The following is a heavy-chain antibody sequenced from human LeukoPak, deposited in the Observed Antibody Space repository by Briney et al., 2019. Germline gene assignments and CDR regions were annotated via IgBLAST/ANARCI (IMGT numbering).Heavy chain of an antibody. J-gene: IGHJ4*02. Sequence: SVKVSCKASGGTFSNYAINWVRQAPGQGLEWMGGIIPIFGTANYAQKFQGRVTITADESTSTAYMELRSLRSEDTAVYYCAIDASIYYSRAYYYRWWGQGTLVTVSS. CDR3: AIDASIYYSRAYYYRW. V-gene: IGHV1-69*13. CDR2: IIPIFGTA. D-gene: IGHD3-22*01. CDR1: GGTFSNYA.